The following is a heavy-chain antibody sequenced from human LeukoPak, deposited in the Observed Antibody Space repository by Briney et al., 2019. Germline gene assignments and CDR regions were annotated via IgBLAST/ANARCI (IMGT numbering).Heavy chain of an antibody. CDR1: GGSISSGSYY. CDR2: IYTSGST. Sequence: SETLSLTCTVSGGSISSGSYYWSWIRQPAGKGLEWIGRIYTSGSTNYNPSLKSRVTMSVDTSKNQFSLKLSSVTAADTAVYYCARGRDGNYDMDVWGKGTTVTVSS. CDR3: ARGRDGNYDMDV. V-gene: IGHV4-61*02. D-gene: IGHD1-14*01. J-gene: IGHJ6*03.